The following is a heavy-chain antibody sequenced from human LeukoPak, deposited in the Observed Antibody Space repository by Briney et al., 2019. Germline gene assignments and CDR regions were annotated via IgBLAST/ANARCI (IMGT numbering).Heavy chain of an antibody. CDR1: GYTFTSYD. Sequence: ASVKVSCKASGYTFTSYDINWVRQATGQGLEWMGWMNPNSGNTGYAQKFQSRVTITRNTSISTAYMELSSLRPEDTAVYYCARGANRGYDFWSGYYTRANWFDPWGQGTLVTVSS. CDR2: MNPNSGNT. J-gene: IGHJ5*02. V-gene: IGHV1-8*01. D-gene: IGHD3-3*01. CDR3: ARGANRGYDFWSGYYTRANWFDP.